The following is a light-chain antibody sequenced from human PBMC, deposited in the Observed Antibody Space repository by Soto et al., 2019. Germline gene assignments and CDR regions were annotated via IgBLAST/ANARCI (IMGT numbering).Light chain of an antibody. CDR2: DVS. CDR3: CSYAGNSLWV. J-gene: IGLJ3*02. Sequence: QSALTQPRSVSGSPGQSVTISCTGTSSDVGGYNYVSWYQQHPGKAPKLMIYDVSKWPSLVPDRVSGSKSGNTASLTISGLHAEDEADYYCCSYAGNSLWVFGGGTKLTVL. CDR1: SSDVGGYNY. V-gene: IGLV2-11*01.